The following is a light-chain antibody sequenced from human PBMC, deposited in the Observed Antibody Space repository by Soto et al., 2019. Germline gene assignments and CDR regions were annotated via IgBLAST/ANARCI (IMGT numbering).Light chain of an antibody. Sequence: EIVLTQSPGTLSLSPGERATLSCRASQSVSSNYLAWYQQKPGQAPRLLIYGAASRATGIPDRFSGSGSGTDFTLTISRLEPEDFAVDYFQQYGTSPPRTFGQGTKLEIK. CDR2: GAA. CDR3: QQYGTSPPRT. CDR1: QSVSSNY. V-gene: IGKV3-20*01. J-gene: IGKJ2*01.